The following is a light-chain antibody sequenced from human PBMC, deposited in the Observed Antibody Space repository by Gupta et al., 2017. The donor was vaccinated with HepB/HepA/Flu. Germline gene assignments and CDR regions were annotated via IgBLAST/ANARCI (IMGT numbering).Light chain of an antibody. J-gene: IGKJ1*01. CDR3: QQRINWPWT. Sequence: EIVLTQSPATLSLSPGERATLSCRASQSVSSNLAWYQQKPGQAPRLLIYDASNRATGIPARFSGSGSGTDFTLTISSLEPEDFAIYYCQQRINWPWTFGQGTKVEIK. CDR2: DAS. V-gene: IGKV3-11*01. CDR1: QSVSSN.